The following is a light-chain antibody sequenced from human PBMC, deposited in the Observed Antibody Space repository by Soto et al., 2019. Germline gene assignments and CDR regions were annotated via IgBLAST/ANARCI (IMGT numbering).Light chain of an antibody. CDR2: DVS. CDR1: SSDVGGYNY. Sequence: QSALTQPASVFGSPGQSITISCTGTSSDVGGYNYVSWYQQHPGKAPKLMIYDVSNRPSGVSNRFSGSKSGNTASLTISGVQAEDEADYYCSSYTSSSTLVVFGGGTKLTVL. J-gene: IGLJ2*01. V-gene: IGLV2-14*01. CDR3: SSYTSSSTLVV.